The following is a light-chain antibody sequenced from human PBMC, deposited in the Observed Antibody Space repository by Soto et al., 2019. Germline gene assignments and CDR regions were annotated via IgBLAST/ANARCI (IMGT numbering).Light chain of an antibody. CDR3: LQYGSSPLT. Sequence: VLTQSPGTLSLPPGERATLSCRASQSVSSSYLAWYQQKPGQAPRLLIYVASSTATGIADRFRGSGSGTHFTLTISRLEPEDFAVYYCLQYGSSPLTFGGGTKVEIK. CDR1: QSVSSSY. J-gene: IGKJ4*01. CDR2: VAS. V-gene: IGKV3-20*01.